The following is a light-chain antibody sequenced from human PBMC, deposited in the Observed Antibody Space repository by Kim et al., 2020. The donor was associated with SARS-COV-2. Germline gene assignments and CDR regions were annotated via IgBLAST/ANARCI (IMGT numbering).Light chain of an antibody. CDR2: TNN. CDR1: TSNIATNT. J-gene: IGLJ2*01. CDR3: AAWDDSLNAFVA. Sequence: QSVLTQPPSASGTPGQRVTISCSGDTSNIATNTVNWYQLLPGTAPKLLIHTNNQRPSGVPDRFSGFKADTSASLAISGLQSEDEGDYYCAAWDDSLNAFVAFGGGTQVTVL. V-gene: IGLV1-44*01.